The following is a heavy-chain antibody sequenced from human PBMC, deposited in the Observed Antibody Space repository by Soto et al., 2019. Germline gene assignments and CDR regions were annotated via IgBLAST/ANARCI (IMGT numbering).Heavy chain of an antibody. J-gene: IGHJ5*02. V-gene: IGHV4-30-4*01. Sequence: SETLSLTCSVSGGSVTSSDFYWSWLRQPPGKGLEWIGYIYYSGSTYYNPSLKSRVTISVDTSKNQFSLKLSSVTAADTAVYYCARTIVVVPASWFDPWGQGTLVTVSS. D-gene: IGHD2-2*01. CDR2: IYYSGST. CDR3: ARTIVVVPASWFDP. CDR1: GGSVTSSDFY.